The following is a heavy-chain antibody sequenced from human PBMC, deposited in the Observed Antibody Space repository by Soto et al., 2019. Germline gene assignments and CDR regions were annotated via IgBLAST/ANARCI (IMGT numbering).Heavy chain of an antibody. CDR3: ARATICCGGEL. Sequence: RGESLKISCKGSGYSFAGYWITWVRQKPGKGLEWMGRIDPSDSQTYYSPSFRGHVTISVTKSITTVFLQWSSLRASDTAMYYWARATICCGGELWGRGTLVNVS. V-gene: IGHV5-10-1*01. D-gene: IGHD2-21*01. CDR1: GYSFAGYW. CDR2: IDPSDSQT. J-gene: IGHJ2*01.